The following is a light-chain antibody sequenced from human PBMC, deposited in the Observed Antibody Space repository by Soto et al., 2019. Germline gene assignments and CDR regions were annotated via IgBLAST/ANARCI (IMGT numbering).Light chain of an antibody. Sequence: DIQMTQSPSSLSASVGDRVTITCQASQDISNYLNWYQQKPGKAPKLLIYDASNLEAGVPSRFSGSGSGTDFTFTISSLQPEDIETYYCQKYDNVPLTLGGGIKVDI. CDR3: QKYDNVPLT. CDR2: DAS. V-gene: IGKV1-33*01. CDR1: QDISNY. J-gene: IGKJ4*01.